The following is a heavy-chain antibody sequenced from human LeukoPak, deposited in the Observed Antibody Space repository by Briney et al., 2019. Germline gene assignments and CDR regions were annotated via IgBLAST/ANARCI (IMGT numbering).Heavy chain of an antibody. Sequence: SETLSLTCTVSGGSISSYYWSWIRQPPGKGLEWIGYIYYSGSTYYNPSLKSRVTISVDTSKNQFSLKLSSVTAADTAVYYCARDGLDISSGYYYFDYWGQGTLVTVSS. D-gene: IGHD3-22*01. J-gene: IGHJ4*02. V-gene: IGHV4-59*12. CDR2: IYYSGST. CDR1: GGSISSYY. CDR3: ARDGLDISSGYYYFDY.